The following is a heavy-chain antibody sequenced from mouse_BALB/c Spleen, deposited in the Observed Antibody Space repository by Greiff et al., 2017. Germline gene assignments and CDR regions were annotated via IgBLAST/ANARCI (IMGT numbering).Heavy chain of an antibody. D-gene: IGHD2-2*01. CDR2: INPSNGRT. CDR1: GYTFTSYW. CDR3: ARWENGYEGGYFDY. V-gene: IGHV1S81*02. Sequence: QVQLQQPGAELVKPGASVKLSCKASGYTFTSYWMHWVKQRPGQGLEWIGEINPSNGRTNYNEKFKSKATLTVDKSSSTAYMQLSSPTSEDSAVYYCARWENGYEGGYFDYWGQGTTLTVSS. J-gene: IGHJ2*01.